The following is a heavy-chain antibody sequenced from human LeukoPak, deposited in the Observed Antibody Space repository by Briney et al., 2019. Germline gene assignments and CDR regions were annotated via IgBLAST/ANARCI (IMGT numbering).Heavy chain of an antibody. V-gene: IGHV1-69*06. CDR1: GGTFSSYA. D-gene: IGHD5-18*01. CDR3: ARDVDTATVY. J-gene: IGHJ4*02. CDR2: IIPIFGTA. Sequence: SVKVSCKASGGTFSSYANSWERQAPGQGIEWMGGIIPIFGTANYAQKFPGRVTITADKSTSTAYMERSSLRSEDTAVYYCARDVDTATVYWGQGTLVTVSS.